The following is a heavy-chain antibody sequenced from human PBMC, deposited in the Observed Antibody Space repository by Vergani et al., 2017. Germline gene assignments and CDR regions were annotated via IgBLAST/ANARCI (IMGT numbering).Heavy chain of an antibody. CDR2: IYPADSDT. CDR3: ARHTTYTDS. Sequence: EVWLVQSGPEMRKPGESLKISCKGSEYSFGNYWIGWVRQMPGKGLEWMGIIYPADSDTRYSPSFQGQVTISADKSISTAFLQWDSLKASGTALYYCARHTTYTDSWGQGTLVTVSS. D-gene: IGHD1-1*01. CDR1: EYSFGNYW. J-gene: IGHJ4*02. V-gene: IGHV5-51*01.